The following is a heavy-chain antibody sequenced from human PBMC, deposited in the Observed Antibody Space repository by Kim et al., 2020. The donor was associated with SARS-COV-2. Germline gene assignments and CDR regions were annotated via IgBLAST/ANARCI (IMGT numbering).Heavy chain of an antibody. CDR2: INHSGRT. J-gene: IGHJ4*02. D-gene: IGHD3-10*01. CDR3: SRRLSNTSGWGSNYCDL. V-gene: IGHV4-34*01. CDR1: GGSFSGYY. Sequence: SETLSLTCAVYGGSFSGYYWSWIRQPPGKGLERIGEINHSGRTNYNPYLKSRVTISVDTYKNQFSQKLTSVTAADTAVYYCSRRLSNTSGWGSNYCDLWGQGTLVTVSS.